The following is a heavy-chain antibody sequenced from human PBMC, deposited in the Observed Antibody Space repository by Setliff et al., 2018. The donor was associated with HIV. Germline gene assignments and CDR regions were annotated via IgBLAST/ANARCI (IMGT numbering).Heavy chain of an antibody. CDR2: IRSKAYGGTT. D-gene: IGHD3-10*01. Sequence: GGSLRLSCTASGFTFGDYAMSWVRQAPGKGLEWVGFIRSKAYGGTTEYGASVKGRFIISRDDSKSIAYLQMSSLKAEDTAVYYCSTGGDGSGSLHHGMDVWGQGTTVTVSS. CDR3: STGGDGSGSLHHGMDV. V-gene: IGHV3-49*04. J-gene: IGHJ6*02. CDR1: GFTFGDYA.